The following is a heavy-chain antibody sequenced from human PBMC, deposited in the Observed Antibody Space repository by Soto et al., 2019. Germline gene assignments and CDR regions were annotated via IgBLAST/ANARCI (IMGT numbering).Heavy chain of an antibody. V-gene: IGHV1-69*01. D-gene: IGHD6-19*01. CDR1: GGSFSSYA. CDR2: IIPMFGTP. J-gene: IGHJ4*02. CDR3: ARVIGGSGWYGSFGS. Sequence: QVQLMQSGAEVKKPGSSVKVSCKASGGSFSSYAINWVRQAPGQGLEWMGGIIPMFGTPNYAQKFQGRVTITADESTNTAYMELGSLRSEDPAVYYCARVIGGSGWYGSFGSWGQGTLVTVSS.